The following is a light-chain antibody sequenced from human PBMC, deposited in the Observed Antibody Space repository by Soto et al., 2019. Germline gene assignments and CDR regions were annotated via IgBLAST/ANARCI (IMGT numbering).Light chain of an antibody. V-gene: IGKV3-20*01. Sequence: EIVLTQSPGTLSLSPGERATLSCRASQTISNTFLAWYQQKPGQAPRLLIYGASSRATDIPDRFSGSGAGTDFTLKISRVEAEDVGVYYCMQATQFPRTFGRGTKVDIK. CDR3: MQATQFPRT. CDR2: GAS. CDR1: QTISNTF. J-gene: IGKJ1*01.